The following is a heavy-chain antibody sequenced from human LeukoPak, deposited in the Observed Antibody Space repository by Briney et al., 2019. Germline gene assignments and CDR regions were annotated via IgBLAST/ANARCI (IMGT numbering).Heavy chain of an antibody. J-gene: IGHJ3*02. Sequence: GGSLRLSRAASGFTFSDYYMSWIPQAPGKGLEECSYISSSVSTIYYADSVKGRFTISRDNAKNSLYLQMNSLRAEDTAVYYCARDGGHTGDDAFDIWGQGTMVTVSS. D-gene: IGHD3-16*01. CDR2: ISSSVSTI. V-gene: IGHV3-11*01. CDR3: ARDGGHTGDDAFDI. CDR1: GFTFSDYY.